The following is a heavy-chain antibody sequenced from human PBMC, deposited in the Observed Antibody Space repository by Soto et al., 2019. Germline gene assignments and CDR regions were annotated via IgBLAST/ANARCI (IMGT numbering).Heavy chain of an antibody. CDR1: GFTFSSYV. Sequence: QVQLVESGGGVVQPGRSLRLSCAASGFTFSSYVMHRVRQAPGKGLEWVVIISYDGNKKYYADSVKGRFTISRDNSKNTLYLQMNSLRAEDTAVYYCARAGCDGGSCYTLVGLRYGMDVWGQGTTVTVSS. CDR2: ISYDGNKK. CDR3: ARAGCDGGSCYTLVGLRYGMDV. V-gene: IGHV3-30-3*01. J-gene: IGHJ6*02. D-gene: IGHD2-15*01.